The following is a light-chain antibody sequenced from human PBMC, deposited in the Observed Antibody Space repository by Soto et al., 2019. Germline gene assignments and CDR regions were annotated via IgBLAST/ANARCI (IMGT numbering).Light chain of an antibody. J-gene: IGLJ1*01. Sequence: QSALTQPPSASGSPGQSVTISCTGTSSDVGGYNYDSWYQQYPGKAPKLMIYEVSQRPSGVPDRFSGSKSGNTASLTVSGLQAEDEADYYCSSYAGSNNWVFGVGTKVTVL. CDR1: SSDVGGYNY. CDR2: EVS. V-gene: IGLV2-8*01. CDR3: SSYAGSNNWV.